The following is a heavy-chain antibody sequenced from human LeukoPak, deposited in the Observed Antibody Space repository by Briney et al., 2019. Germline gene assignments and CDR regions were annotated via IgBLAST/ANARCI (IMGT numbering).Heavy chain of an antibody. CDR1: GFTFSSYA. J-gene: IGHJ6*02. Sequence: PGGSLRLSCAASGFTFSSYAMSWVRQAPGKGLEWVSAISGSGGSTYYADSVKGRFTISRDNSKNTLYLQMNSLRAEDTAVYYCAKDSHRRIPVAKRQDLGGMDVWGQGTTVTVSS. CDR2: ISGSGGST. D-gene: IGHD7-27*01. V-gene: IGHV3-23*01. CDR3: AKDSHRRIPVAKRQDLGGMDV.